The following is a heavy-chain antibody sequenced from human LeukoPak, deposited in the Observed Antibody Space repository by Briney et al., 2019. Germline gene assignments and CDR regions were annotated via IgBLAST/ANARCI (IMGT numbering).Heavy chain of an antibody. Sequence: SETLSLICTVSGDSISSYFWSWIRQPPGKGLEWIGYFHDSGSANYNPSLKSRITMSVDTSKNQFSLKLRSVTAADTAVYYCARDSHSVDTATPRGFDPWGQGTLVTVSS. CDR3: ARDSHSVDTATPRGFDP. CDR1: GDSISSYF. J-gene: IGHJ5*02. D-gene: IGHD2-15*01. V-gene: IGHV4-59*01. CDR2: FHDSGSA.